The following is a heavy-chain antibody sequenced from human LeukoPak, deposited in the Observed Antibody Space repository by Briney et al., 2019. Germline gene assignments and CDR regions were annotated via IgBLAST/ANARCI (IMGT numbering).Heavy chain of an antibody. J-gene: IGHJ4*02. CDR1: GYTFTSYA. CDR2: INAGNGNT. Sequence: ASVKVSCKASGYTFTSYAMHWVRQAPGQRLEWMGWINAGNGNTKYSQKFQGRVTITRDTSASTAYMELSSLRSQDTAVYYCARGGVSGSYVDYWGQGTLVTVSS. CDR3: ARGGVSGSYVDY. D-gene: IGHD1-26*01. V-gene: IGHV1-3*01.